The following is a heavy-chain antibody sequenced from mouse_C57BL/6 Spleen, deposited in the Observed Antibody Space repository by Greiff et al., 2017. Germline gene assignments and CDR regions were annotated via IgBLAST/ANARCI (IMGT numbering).Heavy chain of an antibody. CDR3: ARSTVVAEGYFDV. V-gene: IGHV1-76*01. D-gene: IGHD1-1*01. CDR1: GYTFTDYY. J-gene: IGHJ1*03. CDR2: IYPGSGNT. Sequence: VQVVESGAELVRPGASVKLSCKASGYTFTDYYINWVKQRPGQGLEWIARIYPGSGNTYYNEKFKGKATLTAEKYSSTAYMQLSILTSEDSAVYFCARSTVVAEGYFDVWGTGTTVTVSS.